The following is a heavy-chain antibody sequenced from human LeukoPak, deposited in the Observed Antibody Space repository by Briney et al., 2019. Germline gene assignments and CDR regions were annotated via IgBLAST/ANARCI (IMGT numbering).Heavy chain of an antibody. J-gene: IGHJ4*02. CDR3: ARDAIVGAPTYYFDY. CDR2: ISSNGGST. D-gene: IGHD3-22*01. CDR1: GFTFSSYA. Sequence: GGSLRLFCAASGFTFSSYAMHWVRQAPGKGLEYVSAISSNGGSTYYANSVKGRFTISRDNSKNTLYLQMGSLRAEDMAVYYCARDAIVGAPTYYFDYWGQGTLVTVSS. V-gene: IGHV3-64*01.